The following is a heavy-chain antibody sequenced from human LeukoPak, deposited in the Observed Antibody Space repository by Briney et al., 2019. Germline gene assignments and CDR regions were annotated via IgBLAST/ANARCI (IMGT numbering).Heavy chain of an antibody. V-gene: IGHV4-59*01. Sequence: SETLSLTCTVSGGSISSYYWSWIRQPPGKGLEWIGYIYYSGSTNYNPSLKSRVTISVDTSKDQFSLKLSSVTAADTAVYYCARAKGLVERVAFDIWGQGTMVTVSS. CDR2: IYYSGST. CDR1: GGSISSYY. D-gene: IGHD1-1*01. CDR3: ARAKGLVERVAFDI. J-gene: IGHJ3*02.